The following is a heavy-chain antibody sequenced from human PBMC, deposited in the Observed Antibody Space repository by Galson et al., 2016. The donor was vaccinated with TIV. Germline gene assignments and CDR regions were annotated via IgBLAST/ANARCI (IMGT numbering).Heavy chain of an antibody. CDR3: ARHITASVADDF. CDR2: ISPSDSYT. J-gene: IGHJ4*02. Sequence: QSGAEVKKPGESLRISCQGSGYSFTNYWITWHRQMPGRGLEWMGRISPSDSYTNYSLSFQGHVTISVGKSIRTAYLQWSGLKASDTAMYFCARHITASVADDFWGQGTLVTVSS. D-gene: IGHD6-19*01. V-gene: IGHV5-10-1*01. CDR1: GYSFTNYW.